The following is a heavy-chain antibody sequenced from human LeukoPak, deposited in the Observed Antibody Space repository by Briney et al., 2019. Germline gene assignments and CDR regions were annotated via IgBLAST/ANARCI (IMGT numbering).Heavy chain of an antibody. V-gene: IGHV1-8*01. Sequence: GASVKVSCKASGYTFTSYDINWVRQATGQGLEWMGWMNPNSGNTGYAQKFQGRVTMTRNTSISTAYMELSSLRSEDTAVYYRAKAVAGLDSYYYYYMDVWGKGTTVTVSS. J-gene: IGHJ6*03. CDR1: GYTFTSYD. CDR3: AKAVAGLDSYYYYYMDV. CDR2: MNPNSGNT. D-gene: IGHD6-19*01.